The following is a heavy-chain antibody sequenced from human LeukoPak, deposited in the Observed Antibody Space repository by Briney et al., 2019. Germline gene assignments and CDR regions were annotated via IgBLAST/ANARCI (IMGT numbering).Heavy chain of an antibody. V-gene: IGHV1-46*01. CDR3: ARASNYGSGNFHLDY. Sequence: ASVKVSCKASGYTFTTYYMHWVRQAPGQGLEWMGIINPNGGSTSYAQNRVTMTRDTSTSTFYMELSSLKSEDTAVYYCARASNYGSGNFHLDYWGQGTLVTVSS. D-gene: IGHD3-10*01. CDR1: GYTFTTYY. J-gene: IGHJ4*02. CDR2: INPNGGST.